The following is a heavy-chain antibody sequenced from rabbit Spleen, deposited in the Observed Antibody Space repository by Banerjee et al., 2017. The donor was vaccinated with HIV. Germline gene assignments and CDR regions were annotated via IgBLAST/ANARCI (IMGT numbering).Heavy chain of an antibody. J-gene: IGHJ6*01. D-gene: IGHD7-1*01. CDR1: GFSFSNSDY. CDR3: ARDTGTSFSTYGMDL. V-gene: IGHV1S40*01. Sequence: QSLEESGGGLVKPEASLTLTCKASGFSFSNSDYMCWVRQAPGKGLEWISCIAGSSSDFTYSATWAKGRFTCSKTSSTTVTLQMTSLTVADTATYFCARDTGTSFSTYGMDLWGPGTLVTVS. CDR2: IAGSSSDFT.